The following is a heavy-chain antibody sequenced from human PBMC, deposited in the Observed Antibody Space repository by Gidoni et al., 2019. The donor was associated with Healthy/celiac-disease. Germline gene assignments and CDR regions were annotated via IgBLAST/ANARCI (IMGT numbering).Heavy chain of an antibody. CDR3: AKWMGVVVIEDAFDI. CDR2: ISGSGGST. Sequence: EVQLLESGGGLVQPGGSLRPSCAASGFPFSSYAMSWVRQAPGKGLEWVSAISGSGGSTYYADSVKGRFTISRDNSKNTLYLQMNSLRAEDTAVYYCAKWMGVVVIEDAFDIWGQGTMVTVSS. D-gene: IGHD3-22*01. V-gene: IGHV3-23*01. J-gene: IGHJ3*02. CDR1: GFPFSSYA.